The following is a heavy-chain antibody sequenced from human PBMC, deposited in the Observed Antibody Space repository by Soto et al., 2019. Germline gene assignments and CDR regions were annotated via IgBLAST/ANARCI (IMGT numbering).Heavy chain of an antibody. V-gene: IGHV4-30-4*01. CDR1: GGSISSGDYY. Sequence: QVQLQEAGPGLVKPSQTLSLTCTVSGGSISSGDYYWSWIRQPPGKGLEWIGYIYYSGSTYYKPSLKSRVTLSVDTSKNQFSLKLSSVTAADTAVYYCARVRVYPYYYGMDVWGQGTTVTVSS. D-gene: IGHD6-13*01. CDR2: IYYSGST. CDR3: ARVRVYPYYYGMDV. J-gene: IGHJ6*02.